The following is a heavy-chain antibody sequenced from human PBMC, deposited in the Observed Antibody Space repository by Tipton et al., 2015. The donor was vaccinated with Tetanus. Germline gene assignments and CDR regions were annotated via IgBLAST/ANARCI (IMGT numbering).Heavy chain of an antibody. J-gene: IGHJ4*02. CDR2: IYHSGST. CDR1: GGSISSGGYS. Sequence: TLSLTCAASGGSISSGGYSWSWIRQPPGKGLEWIGYIYHSGSTYYNPSLKSRVTISVDRSKNQFSLKLSSVTAADTAVYYCARVVIWFGAPPSPFDYWGQGTLVSVSS. CDR3: ARVVIWFGAPPSPFDY. D-gene: IGHD3-10*01. V-gene: IGHV4-30-2*01.